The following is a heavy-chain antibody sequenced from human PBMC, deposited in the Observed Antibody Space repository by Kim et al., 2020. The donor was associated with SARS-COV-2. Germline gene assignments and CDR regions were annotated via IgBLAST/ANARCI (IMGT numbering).Heavy chain of an antibody. J-gene: IGHJ4*02. D-gene: IGHD3-22*01. CDR3: ARLIDS. CDR2: YYSGGT. Sequence: YYSGGTSYNPSLKSRVTISVDTSKNQFSLKLSSVTAADTAVYYCARLIDSWGQGTLVTVSS. V-gene: IGHV4-39*01.